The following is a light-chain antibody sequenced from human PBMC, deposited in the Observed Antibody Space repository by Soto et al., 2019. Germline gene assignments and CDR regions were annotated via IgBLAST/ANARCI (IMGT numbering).Light chain of an antibody. Sequence: EIVLTQFPGTLSLSPGERATLSCRASQSVSSSYFAWYQQKPGQAPRLLIYGASSRATGIPDRISGSGSGTDFTLTISRLEPEDFAVYYCQQYGSSWTFGQGTKVDIK. J-gene: IGKJ1*01. CDR2: GAS. CDR1: QSVSSSY. V-gene: IGKV3-20*01. CDR3: QQYGSSWT.